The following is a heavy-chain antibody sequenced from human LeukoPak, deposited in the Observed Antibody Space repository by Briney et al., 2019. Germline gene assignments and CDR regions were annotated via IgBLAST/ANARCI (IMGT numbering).Heavy chain of an antibody. CDR1: GYTFTSYG. CDR2: ISAYNGNT. D-gene: IGHD6-19*01. J-gene: IGHJ1*01. Sequence: ASVKVSCKASGYTFTSYGISWVRQAPGQGLEWMGWISAYNGNTNYAQELQGRVTMTTDTSTSTAYMELRSLRSDDTAVYYCARAPEYAGIAVAGKGAEYFQHWGQGTLVTVSS. V-gene: IGHV1-18*01. CDR3: ARAPEYAGIAVAGKGAEYFQH.